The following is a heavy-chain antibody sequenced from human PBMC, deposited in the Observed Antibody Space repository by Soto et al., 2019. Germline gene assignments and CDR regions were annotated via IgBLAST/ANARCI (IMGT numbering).Heavy chain of an antibody. CDR1: GDSVSSSSSS. J-gene: IGHJ5*02. Sequence: SETLSLTCTVSGDSVSSSSSSWGWIRQPPGKGLEWIGSIYYGGSTYNNPSLKSRVTISVDASKNQFSLKLSSVTAADTAVYYCASLPMFYYDSSGALFDPWGQGTLVTVSS. D-gene: IGHD3-22*01. CDR2: IYYGGST. V-gene: IGHV4-39*01. CDR3: ASLPMFYYDSSGALFDP.